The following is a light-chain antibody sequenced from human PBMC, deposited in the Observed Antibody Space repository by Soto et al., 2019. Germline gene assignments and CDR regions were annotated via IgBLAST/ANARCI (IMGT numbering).Light chain of an antibody. CDR1: QAISSY. V-gene: IGKV1-9*01. CDR2: AAS. Sequence: DIQLTQSPSFLSASVGDRVTITCRASQAISSYLAWFQQRPGKAPKVLIYAASTLQSGVPSRFSGSGSGTEFTLTISSLQPEDFATYFCQQLNSYPWTFGQGTNVEIK. CDR3: QQLNSYPWT. J-gene: IGKJ1*01.